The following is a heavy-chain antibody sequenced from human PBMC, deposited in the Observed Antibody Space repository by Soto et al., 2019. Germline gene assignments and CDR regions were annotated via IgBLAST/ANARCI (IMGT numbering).Heavy chain of an antibody. CDR3: ARPYYDTTGYGLDP. CDR1: GASISTDY. Sequence: QVQLQKSGPGLVKPSETLSLTCTVSGASISTDYWSWIRQSPGKGLEWIGYIYYGGSINYNPSLKGRVIISVDPSKNQFFLRLSSVTTADTAVYYCARPYYDTTGYGLDPWGQGTLVTVSS. D-gene: IGHD3-22*01. J-gene: IGHJ5*02. V-gene: IGHV4-59*01. CDR2: IYYGGSI.